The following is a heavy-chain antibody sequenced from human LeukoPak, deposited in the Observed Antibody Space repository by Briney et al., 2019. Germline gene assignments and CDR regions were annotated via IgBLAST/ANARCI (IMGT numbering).Heavy chain of an antibody. D-gene: IGHD2-2*02. Sequence: PSQTLSLTCTVSGGSISSGSYYWSWIRQPAGKGLEWIGRIYTSGSTNYNPSLKSRVTISVDTSKNQFSLKLSPVTAADTAVYYCAREAAHCSSTSCYISAGYYYYYMDVWGKGTTVTVSS. CDR3: AREAAHCSSTSCYISAGYYYYYMDV. V-gene: IGHV4-61*02. CDR2: IYTSGST. CDR1: GGSISSGSYY. J-gene: IGHJ6*03.